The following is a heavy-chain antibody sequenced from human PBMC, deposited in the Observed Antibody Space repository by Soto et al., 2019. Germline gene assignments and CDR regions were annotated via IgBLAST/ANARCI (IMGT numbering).Heavy chain of an antibody. V-gene: IGHV2-5*01. CDR3: AHSAYSYGRNWYFDL. J-gene: IGHJ2*01. CDR1: GFSLSTSGVG. Sequence: QITLKESGPTLVKPTQTLTLTCTFSGFSLSTSGVGVGWIRQPPGKALGWLALIYWKDDKRYSPSLKSRLTITKDTSKNQVVLTMTNMDPVDTATYYCAHSAYSYGRNWYFDLWGRGTLVTVSS. D-gene: IGHD5-18*01. CDR2: IYWKDDK.